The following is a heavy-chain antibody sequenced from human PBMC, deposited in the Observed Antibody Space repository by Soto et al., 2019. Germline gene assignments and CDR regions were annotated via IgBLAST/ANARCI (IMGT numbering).Heavy chain of an antibody. CDR1: GFTLSTYD. V-gene: IGHV3-13*01. J-gene: IGHJ6*03. CDR3: ARGAGGGEIRYFDWPREYYYMDV. CDR2: LSYAGDT. Sequence: SGGSLRLSCAASGFTLSTYDMHWVRQATGKGLEWVAALSYAGDTYYPGSVKGRFTVSRESAKNSLYLQMNSLTAGDTAVYYCARGAGGGEIRYFDWPREYYYMDVWGKGTTVTVSS. D-gene: IGHD3-9*01.